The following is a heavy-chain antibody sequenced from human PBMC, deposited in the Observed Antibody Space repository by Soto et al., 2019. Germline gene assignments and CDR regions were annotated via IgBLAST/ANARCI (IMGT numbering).Heavy chain of an antibody. J-gene: IGHJ4*02. V-gene: IGHV1-46*01. CDR1: AYTFTNYY. Sequence: QAQLVQSGAEVKKPGASVKVSCQASAYTFTNYYIYWIRQAPGQGLEWMGMIDPSGGGTGYARNFQDRLTLTSDTSTNTVYMELSSLTSEDTAVFYCARAGTHDSHLYYFDSWGQGTLVTVS. CDR2: IDPSGGGT. D-gene: IGHD3-16*01. CDR3: ARAGTHDSHLYYFDS.